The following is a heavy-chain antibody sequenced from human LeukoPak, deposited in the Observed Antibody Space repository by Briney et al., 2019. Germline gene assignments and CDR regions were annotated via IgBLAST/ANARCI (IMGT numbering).Heavy chain of an antibody. CDR3: ARDSPAYSSSASPPDY. CDR1: GYTFTSYA. J-gene: IGHJ4*02. Sequence: ASVTVSCKASGYTFTSYAMNWVRQAPGQGLEWMGWINTNTGNPTYAQGFTGRFVFSLDTSVSTAYLQISSLKAEDTAVYYCARDSPAYSSSASPPDYWGQGTLVTVSS. V-gene: IGHV7-4-1*02. D-gene: IGHD6-6*01. CDR2: INTNTGNP.